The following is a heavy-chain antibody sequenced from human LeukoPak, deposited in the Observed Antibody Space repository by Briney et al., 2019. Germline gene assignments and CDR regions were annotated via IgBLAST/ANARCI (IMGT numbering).Heavy chain of an antibody. CDR3: ARSLWFGELSGGWFDP. Sequence: PSETLSLTCTVSGGSISSYYWSWIRQPAGKGLEWIGRIYTSGSTNYNPSLKSRVTMSVDTSKNQFSLKLSSVTAADTAVYYCARSLWFGELSGGWFDPWGQGTLVTVSS. J-gene: IGHJ5*02. V-gene: IGHV4-4*07. CDR1: GGSISSYY. CDR2: IYTSGST. D-gene: IGHD3-10*01.